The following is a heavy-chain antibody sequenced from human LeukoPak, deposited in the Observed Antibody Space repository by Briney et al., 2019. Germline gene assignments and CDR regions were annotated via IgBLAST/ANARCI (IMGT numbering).Heavy chain of an antibody. D-gene: IGHD5-18*01. CDR3: ARRGHTARHLHYYYYMDV. CDR1: GYTFTSYG. V-gene: IGHV1-18*01. Sequence: ASVKVSCKASGYTFTSYGISWVRQAPGQGLEWMGWISAYNGNTNYAQKLQGGVTMTTDTSTSAAYMELRSLRSDDTAVYYCARRGHTARHLHYYYYMDVWGKGTTVTVSS. CDR2: ISAYNGNT. J-gene: IGHJ6*03.